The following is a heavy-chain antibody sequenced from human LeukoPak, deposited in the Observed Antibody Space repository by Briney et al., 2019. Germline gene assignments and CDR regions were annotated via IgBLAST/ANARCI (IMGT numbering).Heavy chain of an antibody. CDR2: MNPNSGNT. CDR1: GYTFTSYD. D-gene: IGHD2-2*02. Sequence: ASVKVSCKASGYTFTSYDINWVRQATGQGLEWMGWMNPNSGNTGYAQKFQGRVTMTRNTSISTAYMELSGLRSEDTAVYYCARGGTGQLLYSYYYYYYYMDVWGKGTTVTVSS. J-gene: IGHJ6*03. V-gene: IGHV1-8*01. CDR3: ARGGTGQLLYSYYYYYYYMDV.